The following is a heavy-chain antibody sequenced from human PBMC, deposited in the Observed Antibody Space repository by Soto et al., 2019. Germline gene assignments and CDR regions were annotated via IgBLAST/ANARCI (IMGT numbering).Heavy chain of an antibody. CDR1: RFILSNAW. CDR3: VWEGSSSDPDFQYYGMDV. J-gene: IGHJ6*02. V-gene: IGHV3-15*01. D-gene: IGHD6-6*01. CDR2: IKSKTDGGTT. Sequence: LGGSLRLSCGASRFILSNAWMSWVLHAPGNGVEWVGQIKSKTDGGTTEYAPPVKGRLIISRDDSKNMVYLQMNSLKIEDTAVYYCVWEGSSSDPDFQYYGMDVWGQGTTVTVSS.